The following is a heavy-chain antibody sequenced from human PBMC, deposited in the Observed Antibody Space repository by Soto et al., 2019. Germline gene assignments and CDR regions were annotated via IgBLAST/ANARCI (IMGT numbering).Heavy chain of an antibody. D-gene: IGHD1-1*01. J-gene: IGHJ6*02. CDR1: GFTFSSHA. V-gene: IGHV3-23*01. CDR3: GSWLKEGGIGGNYYYGMDV. CDR2: ISGSGGIT. Sequence: WGSLRLSCAASGFTFSSHAMTWVRQAPGKGLEWVSVISGSGGITYYADSVKGRFTISRDNSKNTLYLQMNSLRAEDTAVYYCGSWLKEGGIGGNYYYGMDVWGQGTTVTVSS.